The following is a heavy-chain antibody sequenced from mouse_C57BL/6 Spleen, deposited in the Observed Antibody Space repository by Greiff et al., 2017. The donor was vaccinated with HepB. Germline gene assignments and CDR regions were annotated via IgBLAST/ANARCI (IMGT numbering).Heavy chain of an antibody. D-gene: IGHD2-2*01. CDR1: GYAFSSYW. V-gene: IGHV1-80*01. CDR3: ARDPMVSYWYFDV. J-gene: IGHJ1*03. CDR2: IYPGDGDT. Sequence: QVQLQQSGAELVKPGASVKISCKASGYAFSSYWMNWVKQRPGKGLEWIGQIYPGDGDTNYNGKFKGKATLTADKSSSTAYMQLSSLTSEDSAVYYCARDPMVSYWYFDVWGTGTTVTVSS.